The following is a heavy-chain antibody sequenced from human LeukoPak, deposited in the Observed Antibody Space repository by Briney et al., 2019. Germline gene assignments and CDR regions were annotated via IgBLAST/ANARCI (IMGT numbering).Heavy chain of an antibody. CDR2: INPNSGGT. CDR1: GYTFTGYY. J-gene: IGHJ4*02. Sequence: GASVKVSCKGSGYTFTGYYMHWVRQAPGQGLEWMGWINPNSGGTNYAQKFQGRVTMTRDSSISTAYMELSRLRSDDTAVYYCARGLYCSSTSCTLDYWGQGTLVTVSS. V-gene: IGHV1-2*02. D-gene: IGHD2-2*01. CDR3: ARGLYCSSTSCTLDY.